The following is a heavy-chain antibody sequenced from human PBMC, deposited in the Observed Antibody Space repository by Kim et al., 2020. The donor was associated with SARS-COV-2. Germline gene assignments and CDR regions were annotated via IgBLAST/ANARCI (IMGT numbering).Heavy chain of an antibody. J-gene: IGHJ5*01. Sequence: SETLSLTCTVSGGSISSSSYYWGWIRQPPGKGLEWIGSIYYSGSTYYNPSLKSRVTISVDTSKNQFSLKLSSVTAADTAVYYCARLPITMVRGVMKVWF. CDR1: GGSISSSSYY. CDR3: ARLPITMVRGVMKVWF. V-gene: IGHV4-39*07. D-gene: IGHD3-10*01. CDR2: IYYSGST.